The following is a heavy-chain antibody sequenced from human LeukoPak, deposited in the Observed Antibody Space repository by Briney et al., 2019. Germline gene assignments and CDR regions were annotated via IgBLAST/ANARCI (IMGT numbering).Heavy chain of an antibody. CDR3: AKGFYDNSASGVFDI. Sequence: GGSLRLSCAASGFTFSSFATSWVRQAPGKGLEWVSGISASGGSIYYADSVKGRFTISRDNSKNTLYLQMNSLRAEDTAVYYCAKGFYDNSASGVFDIWGQGTMVTVSS. V-gene: IGHV3-23*01. CDR2: ISASGGSI. D-gene: IGHD3-22*01. J-gene: IGHJ3*02. CDR1: GFTFSSFA.